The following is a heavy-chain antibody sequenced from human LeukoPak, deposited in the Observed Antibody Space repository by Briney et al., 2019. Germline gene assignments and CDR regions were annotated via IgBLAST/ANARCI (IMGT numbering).Heavy chain of an antibody. D-gene: IGHD3-9*01. CDR2: IYYSGST. J-gene: IGHJ6*02. CDR3: ARAAPLRYFDWSPVYYGMDV. Sequence: SETLSLTCTVSGGSISSGDYYWRWIRQPPGKGLEWIGYIYYSGSTYYNPSLKSRVTISVDTSKNQFPLKLSSVTAADTAVYYCARAAPLRYFDWSPVYYGMDVWGQGTTVTVSS. V-gene: IGHV4-30-4*01. CDR1: GGSISSGDYY.